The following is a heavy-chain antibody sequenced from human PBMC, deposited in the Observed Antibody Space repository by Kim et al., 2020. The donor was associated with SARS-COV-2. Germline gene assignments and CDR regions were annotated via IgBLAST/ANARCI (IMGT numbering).Heavy chain of an antibody. V-gene: IGHV3-30*01. D-gene: IGHD1-26*01. CDR3: ARDGVRGYGGSNLYYYGMDV. J-gene: IGHJ6*02. Sequence: RFTISRDNSKNTLYLQMNSLRAEDTAVYYCARDGVRGYGGSNLYYYGMDVWGQGTTVTVSS.